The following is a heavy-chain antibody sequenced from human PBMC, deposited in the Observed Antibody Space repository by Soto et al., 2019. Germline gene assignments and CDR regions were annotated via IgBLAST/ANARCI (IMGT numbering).Heavy chain of an antibody. CDR2: IYYSGST. Sequence: PSETLGLGCTVSGGSISIYYWSWIRQPPGKGLEWIGYIYYSGSTNYNPSLKSRVTISVDTSKNQFSLKLSSVTAADTAVYYCASGGWELPFDYWGQGTLVTVSS. J-gene: IGHJ4*02. CDR1: GGSISIYY. CDR3: ASGGWELPFDY. D-gene: IGHD1-26*01. V-gene: IGHV4-59*01.